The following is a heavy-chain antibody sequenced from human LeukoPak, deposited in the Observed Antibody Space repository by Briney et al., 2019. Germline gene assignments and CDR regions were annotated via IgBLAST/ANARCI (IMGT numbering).Heavy chain of an antibody. CDR3: ARQNDFRLDY. CDR1: GYTFSSYW. D-gene: IGHD3-3*01. V-gene: IGHV5-51*01. Sequence: GGSLRLSCKGSGYTFSSYWIGRVRQMPGKGLEWMGIIYPGDSDTRYSPSLQGQVTISVDTSIGTAYLQWGSLKASDTAIYYCARQNDFRLDYWGQGTLVTVSS. J-gene: IGHJ4*02. CDR2: IYPGDSDT.